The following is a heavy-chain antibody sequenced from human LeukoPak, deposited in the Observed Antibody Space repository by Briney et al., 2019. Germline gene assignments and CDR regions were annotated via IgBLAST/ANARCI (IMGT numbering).Heavy chain of an antibody. Sequence: GGSLRLSCAASGFSVSSSYVSWVRQAPGKGLEWVSVIYSGGTTYYADSIKGRFTISRDNSKNTLYLQMNSLRAEDTAVYYCAGRYDSSGYPLHWGQGTLVTVSS. CDR1: GFSVSSSY. CDR3: AGRYDSSGYPLH. D-gene: IGHD3-22*01. J-gene: IGHJ4*02. V-gene: IGHV3-53*01. CDR2: IYSGGTT.